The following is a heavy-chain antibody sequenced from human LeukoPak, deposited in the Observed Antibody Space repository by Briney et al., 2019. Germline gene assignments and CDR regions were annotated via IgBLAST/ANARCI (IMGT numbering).Heavy chain of an antibody. CDR3: ARGPPNWGYDY. CDR1: GYTFTSYD. J-gene: IGHJ4*02. Sequence: GXSVKVSCKASGYTFTSYDFNWVRQATGQRPEWMGWMSPNSGDTGYAQKFQDRVTMTRNTSISTAYMELSSLRSDDTAVYYCARGPPNWGYDYWGPGTLVTVSS. D-gene: IGHD7-27*01. V-gene: IGHV1-8*01. CDR2: MSPNSGDT.